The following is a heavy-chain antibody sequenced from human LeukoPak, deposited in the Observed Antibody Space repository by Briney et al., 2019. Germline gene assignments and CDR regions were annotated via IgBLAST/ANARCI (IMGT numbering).Heavy chain of an antibody. D-gene: IGHD6-19*01. J-gene: IGHJ4*02. V-gene: IGHV4-38-2*02. CDR1: GYSISSGYY. Sequence: SETLSLTCTVSGYSISSGYYWGWIRQPPGKGLEWIRSIYHSGSTYYNPSLKSRVTISVDTSKNQFSLKLSSVTAADTAVYYCARKVTSSDFDYWGQGILVTVSS. CDR2: IYHSGST. CDR3: ARKVTSSDFDY.